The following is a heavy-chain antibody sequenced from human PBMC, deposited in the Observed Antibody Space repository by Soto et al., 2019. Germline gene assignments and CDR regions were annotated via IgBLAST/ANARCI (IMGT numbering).Heavy chain of an antibody. CDR2: ISGSAGRT. CDR3: ASARHIGP. CDR1: GFTFSNFA. J-gene: IGHJ5*02. Sequence: GGSLRLSCVASGFTFSNFAMNWVRQAPGKGLEWVSSISGSAGRTHYADSVKGRFTISRDNAENSLYLQMNSLRAEDTAIYYCASARHIGPWGQGTLVTVSS. V-gene: IGHV3-23*01. D-gene: IGHD2-21*01.